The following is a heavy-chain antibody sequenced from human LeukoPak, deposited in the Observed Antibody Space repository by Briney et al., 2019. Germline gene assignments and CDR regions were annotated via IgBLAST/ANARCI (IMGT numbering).Heavy chain of an antibody. Sequence: SETLSLTCTVSGGSISSYYWSWIRQPPGKGLEWIGYIYYSGSTNYNPSLKSRVTISVDTSKNQFSLKLSSVTAADTAVYYCARAGEQLWFNYYYYYMDVWGKGTTVTISS. CDR2: IYYSGST. CDR3: ARAGEQLWFNYYYYYMDV. J-gene: IGHJ6*03. CDR1: GGSISSYY. D-gene: IGHD5-18*01. V-gene: IGHV4-59*01.